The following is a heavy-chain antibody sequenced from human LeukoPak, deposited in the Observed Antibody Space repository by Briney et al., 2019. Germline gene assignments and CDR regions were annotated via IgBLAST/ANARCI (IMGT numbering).Heavy chain of an antibody. D-gene: IGHD4-23*01. CDR1: GFTFSSYG. Sequence: GGSLRLSCAASGFTFSSYGMHWVRQAPGKGLEWVSAISGSGGSTYYADSVKGRFTISRDNSKNTLYLQMNSLRAEDTAVYYCAKAYGGNSPPFDYWGQGTLVTVSS. J-gene: IGHJ4*02. CDR3: AKAYGGNSPPFDY. CDR2: ISGSGGST. V-gene: IGHV3-23*01.